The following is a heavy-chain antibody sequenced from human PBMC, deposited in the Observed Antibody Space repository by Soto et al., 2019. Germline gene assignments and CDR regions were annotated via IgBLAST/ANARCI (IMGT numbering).Heavy chain of an antibody. CDR3: ATMGTPATGLYFFDY. J-gene: IGHJ4*02. Sequence: SETLSLTCTVSGGSISSYYWSWIRQPPGKGLEWIGYIYYSGSTNYNPSLKSRVTISVDTSKNQFSLTLNSVTAADTAVYYCATMGTPATGLYFFDYWGQGSLVTVSS. V-gene: IGHV4-59*01. D-gene: IGHD2-15*01. CDR1: GGSISSYY. CDR2: IYYSGST.